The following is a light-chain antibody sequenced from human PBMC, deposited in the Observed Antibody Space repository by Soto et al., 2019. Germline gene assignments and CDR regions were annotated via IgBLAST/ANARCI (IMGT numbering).Light chain of an antibody. J-gene: IGKJ1*01. CDR1: QSVLYTPNAKNY. CDR2: WAS. V-gene: IGKV4-1*01. Sequence: DIVMTQSPEYLAGSLGERATINCKSSQSVLYTPNAKNYLAWYQQKPRQPPRLLISWASTRECGVPGRCSGSGSGTDFPLTIASLQAEDVAVYYCQQHYNSWTFGQGTKVDIK. CDR3: QQHYNSWT.